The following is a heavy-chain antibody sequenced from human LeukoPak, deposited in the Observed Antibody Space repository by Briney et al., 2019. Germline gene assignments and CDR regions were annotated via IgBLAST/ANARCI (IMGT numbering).Heavy chain of an antibody. J-gene: IGHJ4*02. CDR1: GFTFSRHW. D-gene: IGHD6-13*01. CDR3: AREVHAAVTDFDY. V-gene: IGHV3-7*01. Sequence: PGGSLGLSCAASGFTFSRHWMSWVRQAPGKGLEWVANIKEDGSEKYYVDSMKGRFTISRDNARNSLYLQMNSLRAEDTAVYYCAREVHAAVTDFDYWGQGTLVTVSS. CDR2: IKEDGSEK.